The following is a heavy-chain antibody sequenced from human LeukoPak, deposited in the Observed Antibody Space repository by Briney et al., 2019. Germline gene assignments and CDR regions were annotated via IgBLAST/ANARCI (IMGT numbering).Heavy chain of an antibody. J-gene: IGHJ4*02. CDR2: ISGSGGST. D-gene: IGHD2-15*01. V-gene: IGHV3-23*01. CDR3: AKDKDTPATAQPQRGYFES. Sequence: PGGSLRLSCAASGFTFSSFAMSWVRQAPGKGLEWVSGISGSGGSTYYADSVKGRFTISRDNSKNTLYLQMNSLRVEDTAVYFCAKDKDTPATAQPQRGYFESWGQGTLVTVSS. CDR1: GFTFSSFA.